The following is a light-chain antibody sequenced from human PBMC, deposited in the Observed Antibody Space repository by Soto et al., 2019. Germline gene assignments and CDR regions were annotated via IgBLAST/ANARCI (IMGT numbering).Light chain of an antibody. CDR3: STYTSSSTLV. J-gene: IGLJ2*01. CDR2: DVS. V-gene: IGLV2-14*01. Sequence: QSALTQPASVSGSPGQSITISCTGTSSDVGGYNYVSWYQQHPGKAPKLMIYDVSNRPSGVSNRFSGSKSGNTASLTISELQAEAEAEYYCSTYTSSSTLVFGGGTKLTVL. CDR1: SSDVGGYNY.